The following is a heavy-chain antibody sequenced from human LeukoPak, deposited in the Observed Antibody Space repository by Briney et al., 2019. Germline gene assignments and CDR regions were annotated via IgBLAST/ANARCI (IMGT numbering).Heavy chain of an antibody. V-gene: IGHV4-59*12. CDR2: IYYSGST. Sequence: SETLSLTCTVSGGSISNKYWSWIRQPPGKGLEWIGYIYYSGSTNYNPSLKSRVTILVDTSKNQFSLKLSSVTAADTAVYYCARTSQVGATKGWFDPWGQGTLVTVSS. CDR1: GGSISNKY. J-gene: IGHJ5*02. CDR3: ARTSQVGATKGWFDP. D-gene: IGHD1-26*01.